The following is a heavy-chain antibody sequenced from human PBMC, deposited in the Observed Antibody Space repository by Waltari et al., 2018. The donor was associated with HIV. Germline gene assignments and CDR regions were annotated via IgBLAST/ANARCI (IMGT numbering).Heavy chain of an antibody. D-gene: IGHD6-19*01. V-gene: IGHV5-10-1*01. CDR3: AERAVAPSRDPHASDL. CDR1: GYSFTSYW. J-gene: IGHJ3*01. CDR2: IDPSDSYT. Sequence: EVQLVQSGAEVKKPGESLRISCKVSGYSFTSYWISWVRQMPGKGLEWMGRIDPSDSYTNYSPPFQGNYTISPDKSISTAYLPWSSLKASDTAMYYCAERAVAPSRDPHASDLWGQGTMVTVSS.